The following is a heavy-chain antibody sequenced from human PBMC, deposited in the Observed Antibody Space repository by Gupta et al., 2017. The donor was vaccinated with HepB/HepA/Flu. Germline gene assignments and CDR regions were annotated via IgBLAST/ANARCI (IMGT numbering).Heavy chain of an antibody. V-gene: IGHV1-3*01. Sequence: QVQLVQSGAEVKKPGASVKVSCKASGYTFTSYAMHWVRQAPGQRLEWMGWINAGNGNTKYSQKFQGRVTITRDTSASTAYMELSSLRSEDTAVYYCARDGRYSSSWLSGYYYYGMDVWGQGTTVTVSS. CDR1: GYTFTSYA. CDR2: INAGNGNT. CDR3: ARDGRYSSSWLSGYYYYGMDV. D-gene: IGHD6-13*01. J-gene: IGHJ6*02.